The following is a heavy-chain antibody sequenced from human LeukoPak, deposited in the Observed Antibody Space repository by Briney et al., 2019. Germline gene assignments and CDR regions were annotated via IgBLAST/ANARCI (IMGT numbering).Heavy chain of an antibody. CDR3: ARDSDTYYYDSSGYSNWFDP. V-gene: IGHV4-59*01. D-gene: IGHD3-22*01. Sequence: SETLSLTCTVSGGSISSYYWSWLRQPPGKGLEWIGYIYYSGSTNYNPSLKSRVTISVDTSKNQFSLKLSSVTAADTAVYYCARDSDTYYYDSSGYSNWFDPWGQGTLVTVSS. J-gene: IGHJ5*02. CDR1: GGSISSYY. CDR2: IYYSGST.